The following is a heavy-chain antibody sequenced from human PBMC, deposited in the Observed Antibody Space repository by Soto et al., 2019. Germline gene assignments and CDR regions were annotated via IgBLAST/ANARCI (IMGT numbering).Heavy chain of an antibody. J-gene: IGHJ6*02. Sequence: GASVKVSCKASGYTFTSYGISWVRQAPGQGLEWMGWISAYNGNTNYAQKLQGRVTMTTDTSTSTAYMELRSLRSDDTAVYYCARDKEVLWFGELRSLGMDVWGQGTTLTVSS. CDR2: ISAYNGNT. CDR3: ARDKEVLWFGELRSLGMDV. D-gene: IGHD3-10*01. V-gene: IGHV1-18*01. CDR1: GYTFTSYG.